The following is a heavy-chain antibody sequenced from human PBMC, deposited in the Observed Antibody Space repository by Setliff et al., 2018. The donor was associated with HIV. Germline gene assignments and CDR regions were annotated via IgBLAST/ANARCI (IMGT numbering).Heavy chain of an antibody. Sequence: ASVKVSCKASGYTFTSFGISWVRQAPGQGPEWMGWINPNSGDTNSAQKLQGRVSMTRDTSIFTAYMELSRLRSDDTAVYYCATDRLIKLIWGVIKELAYWGQGTLVTVSS. CDR3: ATDRLIKLIWGVIKELAY. V-gene: IGHV1-18*01. CDR2: INPNSGDT. CDR1: GYTFTSFG. J-gene: IGHJ4*02. D-gene: IGHD3-10*01.